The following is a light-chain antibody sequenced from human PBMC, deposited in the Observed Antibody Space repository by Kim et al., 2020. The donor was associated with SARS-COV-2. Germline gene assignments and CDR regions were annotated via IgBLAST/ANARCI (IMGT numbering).Light chain of an antibody. CDR2: GNS. V-gene: IGLV1-40*01. J-gene: IGLJ2*01. CDR3: QSYDSSLVV. CDR1: SSNIGAGYD. Sequence: PGQRVTIPCTGSSSNIGAGYDVHWYQQLPGTAPKLLIYGNSNRPSGVPDRFSGSKSGTSASLAITGLQAEDEADYYCQSYDSSLVVFGGGTQLTVL.